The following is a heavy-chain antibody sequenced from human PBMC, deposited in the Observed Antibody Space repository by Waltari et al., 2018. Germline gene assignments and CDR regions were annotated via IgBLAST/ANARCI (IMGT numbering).Heavy chain of an antibody. CDR3: AKVPYNDFWTGYFFFDL. Sequence: EVQLVESGGGSVESGGSLRLSYEGSGFSFSNYAMSWVRQAPGKGLEWVSSITGDGDNTYDADSVRGRFTISRDNSKNTLSLQMNSLRAEDTATYYCAKVPYNDFWTGYFFFDLWGQGTLVSVSS. J-gene: IGHJ4*02. CDR1: GFSFSNYA. CDR2: ITGDGDNT. V-gene: IGHV3-23*04. D-gene: IGHD3-3*01.